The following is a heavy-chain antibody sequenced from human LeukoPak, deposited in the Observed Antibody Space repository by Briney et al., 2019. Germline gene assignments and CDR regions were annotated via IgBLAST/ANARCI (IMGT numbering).Heavy chain of an antibody. Sequence: SETLSLTCAVYVGSFSGYYWSWIRQPPGKGLDWIGEINHSGSTNYNPSLKSRVTISVDTSKNQFPMKQSSVTAADTAVYYCAGNHGDCEIFDYWGQGTQVTVSS. V-gene: IGHV4-34*01. J-gene: IGHJ4*02. CDR3: AGNHGDCEIFDY. D-gene: IGHD2-21*02. CDR1: VGSFSGYY. CDR2: INHSGST.